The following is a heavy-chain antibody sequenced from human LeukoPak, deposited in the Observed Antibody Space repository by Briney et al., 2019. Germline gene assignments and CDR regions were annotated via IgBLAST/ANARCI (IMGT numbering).Heavy chain of an antibody. CDR2: IYYSGST. D-gene: IGHD1-26*01. CDR3: ARVGGVGASRAFDI. V-gene: IGHV4-39*07. CDR1: GGSISSSSYY. Sequence: PSETLSLTCTASGGSISSSSYYWGWIRQPPGKGLEWIGSIYYSGSTYYNPSLKSRVTISVDTSKNQFSLKLSSVTAADTAVYYCARVGGVGASRAFDIWGQGTMVTVSS. J-gene: IGHJ3*02.